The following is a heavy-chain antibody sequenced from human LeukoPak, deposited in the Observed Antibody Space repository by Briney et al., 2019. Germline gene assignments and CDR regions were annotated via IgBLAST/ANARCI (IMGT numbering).Heavy chain of an antibody. CDR1: GFTFTIHW. CDR3: ARVATDGGGFDP. J-gene: IGHJ5*02. D-gene: IGHD3-16*01. V-gene: IGHV3-7*01. Sequence: GGSLRLSCAASGFTFTIHWMSWVRQAPGKGLEWVATLKPDGSDQYYGDSVRGRFTISRDNAKNSLYLEMNSLRAEDTAVYYCARVATDGGGFDPWGQGTLVTVSS. CDR2: LKPDGSDQ.